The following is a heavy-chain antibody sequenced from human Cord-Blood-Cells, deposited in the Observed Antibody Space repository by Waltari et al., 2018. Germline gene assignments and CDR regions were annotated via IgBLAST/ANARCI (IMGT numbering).Heavy chain of an antibody. Sequence: EVQLVESGGGLVQPGGSLRLSCAASGFPFSSYSLHWVRQAPGKGLEWVSYISSSSTIYYADSVKGRFTISRDNAKNSLYLQMNSLRDEDTAVYYCARDSRVGGIIGYWGQGTLVTVSS. CDR1: GFPFSSYS. D-gene: IGHD3-16*02. CDR2: ISSSSTI. V-gene: IGHV3-48*02. CDR3: ARDSRVGGIIGY. J-gene: IGHJ4*02.